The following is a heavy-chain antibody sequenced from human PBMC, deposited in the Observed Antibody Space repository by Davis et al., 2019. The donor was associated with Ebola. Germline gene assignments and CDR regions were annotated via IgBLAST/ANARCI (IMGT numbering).Heavy chain of an antibody. D-gene: IGHD2-2*01. Sequence: ASVKVSCKASGYTFTSYGISWVRQAPGQGLEWMGWISAYNGNTNYAQKLQGRVTMTTDTSTSTAYMELRSLRSDDAAVYYCARDPFVVVVPAGMDVWGQGTTVTVSS. CDR1: GYTFTSYG. CDR3: ARDPFVVVVPAGMDV. J-gene: IGHJ6*02. CDR2: ISAYNGNT. V-gene: IGHV1-18*01.